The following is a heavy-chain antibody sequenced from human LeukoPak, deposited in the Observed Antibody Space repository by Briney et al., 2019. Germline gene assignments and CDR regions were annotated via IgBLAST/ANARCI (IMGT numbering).Heavy chain of an antibody. D-gene: IGHD5-18*01. CDR2: VYHTGTS. CDR3: ARALDTSPALDY. Sequence: SETLSLTCTVSGDPITGYYWTCVRQPPGKGLEGIGYVYHTGTSNYNPSVRSRINMSVDTSKNQYSIQQTSVSAADTAGYFCARALDTSPALDYWGLGTLVTVSS. V-gene: IGHV4-59*01. CDR1: GDPITGYY. J-gene: IGHJ4*02.